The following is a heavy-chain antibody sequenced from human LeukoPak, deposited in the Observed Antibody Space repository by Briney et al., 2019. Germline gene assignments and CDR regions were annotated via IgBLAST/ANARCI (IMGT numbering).Heavy chain of an antibody. J-gene: IGHJ4*02. CDR1: GFTFSSYA. V-gene: IGHV3-30-3*01. D-gene: IGHD6-6*01. CDR3: ASEPYSSSSDY. CDR2: ISYDGSNK. Sequence: GGPLRLSCAASGFTFSSYAMHWVRQAPGKGLEWVAVISYDGSNKYYADSVKGRFTISRDNSKNTLYLQMNSLRAEDTAVYYCASEPYSSSSDYWGQGTLVTVSS.